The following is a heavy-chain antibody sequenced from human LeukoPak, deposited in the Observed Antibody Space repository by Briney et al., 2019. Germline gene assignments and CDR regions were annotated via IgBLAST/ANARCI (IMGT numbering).Heavy chain of an antibody. CDR1: GYPFTSYG. Sequence: GATVTLSCKASGYPFTSYGISWVRQPPGQGLEWMGWINPDNGNTKYAQKFQGRVTMTTDTSTSTAHMELRSLRSDDTAVYYCATYYCSTTSCYPYFFDYWGQGTLVTVSS. D-gene: IGHD2-2*01. V-gene: IGHV1-18*01. J-gene: IGHJ4*02. CDR2: INPDNGNT. CDR3: ATYYCSTTSCYPYFFDY.